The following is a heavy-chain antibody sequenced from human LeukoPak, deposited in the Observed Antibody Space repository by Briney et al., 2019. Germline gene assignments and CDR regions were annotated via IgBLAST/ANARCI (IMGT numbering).Heavy chain of an antibody. Sequence: GGSLRLSCAASGFSVSSNYIIWVRQAPGKGLEWVSVIYSGGSTYYADSVRGRFTISRDNAKNSLYLQMNSLRAEDTAVYYCARARVPGELNYWGQGTLVTVSS. V-gene: IGHV3-53*01. CDR1: GFSVSSNY. J-gene: IGHJ4*02. CDR3: ARARVPGELNY. D-gene: IGHD3-10*01. CDR2: IYSGGST.